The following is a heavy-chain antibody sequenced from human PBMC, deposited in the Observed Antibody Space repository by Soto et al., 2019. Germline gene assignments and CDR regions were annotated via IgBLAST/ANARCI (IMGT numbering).Heavy chain of an antibody. CDR2: INHSGST. CDR1: GGSFSGYY. J-gene: IGHJ6*02. CDR3: ASLGSDYGMDV. V-gene: IGHV4-34*01. D-gene: IGHD1-26*01. Sequence: SETLSLTCAVYGGSFSGYYWSWIRQPPGKGLEWIGEINHSGSTNYNPPLKSRVTISVDTSKNQFSLKLSSVTAADTAVYYCASLGSDYGMDVWGQGTTVTVSS.